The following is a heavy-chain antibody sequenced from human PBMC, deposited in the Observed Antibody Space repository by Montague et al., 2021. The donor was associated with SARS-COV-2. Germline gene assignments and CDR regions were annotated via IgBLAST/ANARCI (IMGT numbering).Heavy chain of an antibody. CDR2: IYYSGSG. D-gene: IGHD3-22*01. Sequence: SETLSLTCTVSGGSIGSYYWCWSRQRPAKGLEWIGNIYYSGSGHSNPSPYLRVTISVDTSKNQFSLTLSSVTAADTAVYYCARASHYYDSSGHFDYWGQGTLVTVSS. CDR3: ARASHYYDSSGHFDY. CDR1: GGSIGSYY. J-gene: IGHJ4*02. V-gene: IGHV4-59*13.